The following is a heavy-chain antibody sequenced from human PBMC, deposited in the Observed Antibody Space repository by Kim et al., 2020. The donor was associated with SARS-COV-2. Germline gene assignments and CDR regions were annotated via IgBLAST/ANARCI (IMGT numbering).Heavy chain of an antibody. D-gene: IGHD3-10*01. Sequence: SETLSLTCTVSGGSISSSGYYWGWIRQPPGKGLEWIGCIYYYTGTTYYHPSRKSRVTISVDTSKNQFSLKLSSVTAADTAGYYCASRYYGSGSFLGPASVDYGGQGTLVTVSS. J-gene: IGHJ4*02. CDR2: IYYYTGTT. V-gene: IGHV4-39*01. CDR3: ASRYYGSGSFLGPASVDY. CDR1: GGSISSSGYY.